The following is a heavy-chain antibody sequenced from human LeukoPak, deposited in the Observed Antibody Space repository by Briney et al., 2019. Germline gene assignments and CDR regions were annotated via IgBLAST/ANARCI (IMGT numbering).Heavy chain of an antibody. CDR2: ISSSSSTI. V-gene: IGHV3-48*02. CDR1: GFTFSSYS. D-gene: IGHD7-27*01. Sequence: GGSRRLSCAASGFTFSSYSMNWVRQAPGKGLEWVSYISSSSSTIYYADSVKGRFAISRDNAKNSLYLQMNSLRDEDTAVYYCASKWGRDYYYGMDVWGQGTTVTVSS. J-gene: IGHJ6*02. CDR3: ASKWGRDYYYGMDV.